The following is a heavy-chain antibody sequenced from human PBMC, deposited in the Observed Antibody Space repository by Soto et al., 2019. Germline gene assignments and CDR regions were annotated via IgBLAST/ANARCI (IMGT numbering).Heavy chain of an antibody. CDR3: AKSIEYKNGIDYRRTGFDY. V-gene: IGHV3-30*18. J-gene: IGHJ4*02. CDR1: GFTFSSYG. D-gene: IGHD4-4*01. Sequence: GGSLRLSCAASGFTFSSYGMHWVRQAPGKGLEWVAVISYDGSNKYYADSVKGRFTISRDNSKNTLYLQMNSLRAEDTAVYYCAKSIEYKNGIDYRRTGFDYWGQGTLVTVSS. CDR2: ISYDGSNK.